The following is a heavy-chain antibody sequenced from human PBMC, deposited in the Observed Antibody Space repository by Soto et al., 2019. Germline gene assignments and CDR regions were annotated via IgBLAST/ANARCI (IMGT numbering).Heavy chain of an antibody. D-gene: IGHD3-16*02. J-gene: IGHJ6*03. CDR2: IYYSGST. V-gene: IGHV4-59*01. CDR3: ARGKEDIWGSYRSRPYYYYYYMDV. CDR1: GGSISSYY. Sequence: SETLSLTCTVSGGSISSYYWSWIRQPPGKGLERIGYIYYSGSTNYNPSLKSRVTISVDTSKNQFSLKLSSVTAADTAVYYCARGKEDIWGSYRSRPYYYYYYMDVWGKGTTVTVSS.